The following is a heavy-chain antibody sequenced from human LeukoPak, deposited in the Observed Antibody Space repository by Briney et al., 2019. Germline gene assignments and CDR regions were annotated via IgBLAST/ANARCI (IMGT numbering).Heavy chain of an antibody. CDR2: ISSSSSYI. Sequence: GGSLRLSCAASGFTFSSYSMNRVRQAPGKWLEWVSSISSSSSYIYYADSVKGRFTISRDNAKNSLYLQMNSLRAEDTAVYYCARASIAAAGTVFDPWGQGTLVTVSS. CDR1: GFTFSSYS. V-gene: IGHV3-21*01. D-gene: IGHD6-13*01. J-gene: IGHJ5*02. CDR3: ARASIAAAGTVFDP.